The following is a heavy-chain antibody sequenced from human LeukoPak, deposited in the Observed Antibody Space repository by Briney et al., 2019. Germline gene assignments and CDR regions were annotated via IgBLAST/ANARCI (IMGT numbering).Heavy chain of an antibody. D-gene: IGHD4-23*01. CDR1: GFTFSSYG. CDR3: AKDYGGNRNHDAFDI. Sequence: GGSLRLSCAASGFTFSSYGMHWVRQAPGKGLEWVAVISYDGSNKYYADSVKGRFTISRDNSKNTLYLQMNSLRAEDTAVYYCAKDYGGNRNHDAFDIWGQGTMVTVSS. J-gene: IGHJ3*02. V-gene: IGHV3-30*18. CDR2: ISYDGSNK.